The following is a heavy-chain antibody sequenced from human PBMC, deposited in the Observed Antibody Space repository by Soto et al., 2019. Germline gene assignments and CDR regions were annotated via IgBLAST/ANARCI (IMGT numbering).Heavy chain of an antibody. J-gene: IGHJ4*02. V-gene: IGHV3-30*18. Sequence: VASLRLSCAASGFTFSSYGMHWVRQAPGKGLEWVAVISYDGSNKYYADSVKGRFTISRDNSKNTLYLQMNSLRAEDTAVYYCAKDKAPITDYFGYWGQGT. CDR1: GFTFSSYG. CDR3: AKDKAPITDYFGY. D-gene: IGHD3-10*01. CDR2: ISYDGSNK.